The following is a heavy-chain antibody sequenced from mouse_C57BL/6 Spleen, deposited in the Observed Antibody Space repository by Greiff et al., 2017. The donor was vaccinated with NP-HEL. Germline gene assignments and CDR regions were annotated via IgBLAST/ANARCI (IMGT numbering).Heavy chain of an antibody. CDR3: ARLQLTWFAY. D-gene: IGHD3-2*02. J-gene: IGHJ3*01. V-gene: IGHV14-2*01. Sequence: DVQLQESGAELVKPGASVKLSCTASGFNIKDYYMHWVKQRTEQGLEWIGRIDPEDGETKYAPKFQGKATLTADTSSNTAYLQLSSLTSEDTAVYYCARLQLTWFAYWGQGTLVTVSA. CDR2: IDPEDGET. CDR1: GFNIKDYY.